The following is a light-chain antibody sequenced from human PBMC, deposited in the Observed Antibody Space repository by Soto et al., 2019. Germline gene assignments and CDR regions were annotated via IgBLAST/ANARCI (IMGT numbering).Light chain of an antibody. J-gene: IGKJ3*01. V-gene: IGKV1-27*01. CDR1: QGISNY. Sequence: DIQMTQSPSSLSASVGDRVTITCRASQGISNYLAWYQQKPGKVPKLLIYAASTLQSEVPSRFSGSGSGTDSTHTINSLQPEDVATDYCQKYNSAPHSFGPGTKVDIK. CDR2: AAS. CDR3: QKYNSAPHS.